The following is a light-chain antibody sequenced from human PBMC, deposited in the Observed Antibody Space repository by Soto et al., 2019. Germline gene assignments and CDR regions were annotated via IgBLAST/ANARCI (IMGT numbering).Light chain of an antibody. J-gene: IGKJ3*01. CDR3: QQYYSSSFT. CDR2: WAS. Sequence: DIVMTQSPDSLAVSLGEKATINCKSSQSVLYSSNNKSYLAWYQQKSGQPPKLLIYWASTRESGVPDRFSGSESGTDFTLTISSLQAEDVAVYYCQQYYSSSFTFGPGTKVDIK. CDR1: QSVLYSSNNKSY. V-gene: IGKV4-1*01.